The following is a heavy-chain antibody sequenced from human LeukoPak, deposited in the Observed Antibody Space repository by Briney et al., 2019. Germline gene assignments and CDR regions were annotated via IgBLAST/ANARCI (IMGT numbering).Heavy chain of an antibody. CDR1: GGSISSGGYY. CDR3: ARDRGDSGMTGY. CDR2: IYHSGST. Sequence: SQTLSLTCTVSGGSISSGGYYWSWIRQPPGKGLEWIGYIYHSGSTYYNPSLKSRVTISVDRSKNQFSLKLSSVTAADTAVYYCARDRGDSGMTGYWGQGTLVTVSS. V-gene: IGHV4-30-2*01. D-gene: IGHD1-1*01. J-gene: IGHJ4*02.